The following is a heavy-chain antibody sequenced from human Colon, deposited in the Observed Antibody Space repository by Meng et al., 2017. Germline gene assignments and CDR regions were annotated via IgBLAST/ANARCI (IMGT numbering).Heavy chain of an antibody. CDR2: VDKSGNT. V-gene: IGHV4-39*07. J-gene: IGHJ4*01. CDR1: GSSISITNYY. CDR3: ARRRIGHYGSGITPIDY. Sequence: GSLRLSCTVSGSSISITNYYWGWIRQPPGTGLEWIGTVDKSGNTYYNPSLKSRVTISIDTSRNQFSLELSSVTAADTAVYYCARRRIGHYGSGITPIDYWGQGNQVTCAS. D-gene: IGHD3-10*01.